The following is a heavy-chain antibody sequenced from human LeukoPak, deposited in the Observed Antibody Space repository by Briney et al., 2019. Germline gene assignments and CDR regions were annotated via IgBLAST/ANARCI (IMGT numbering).Heavy chain of an antibody. V-gene: IGHV4-59*08. CDR3: ARGMGIAPKFDP. CDR1: GGSIRSFY. D-gene: IGHD6-13*01. Sequence: SETLSLTCTVSGGSIRSFYWSWIRQPPGKGLEWLGYSYYGGSTNYNPSLKSRITITVDTSKDQYSLKLSSVTAADTAVYYCARGMGIAPKFDPWGQGTLVTVSS. J-gene: IGHJ5*02. CDR2: SYYGGST.